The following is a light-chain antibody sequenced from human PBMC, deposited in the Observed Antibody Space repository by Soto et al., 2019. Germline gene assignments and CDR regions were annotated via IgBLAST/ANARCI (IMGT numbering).Light chain of an antibody. CDR3: QQYGSSPT. J-gene: IGKJ1*01. CDR1: QSVSSSY. Sequence: EIVLTQSPGTLSLSPGERATLSCRASQSVSSSYLAWYQQKPGQAPRLLIYGASSRATGIPDRFSGSGSGTDFTLTISRLEPGDFAVDYCQQYGSSPTFGQGSKVEIK. CDR2: GAS. V-gene: IGKV3-20*01.